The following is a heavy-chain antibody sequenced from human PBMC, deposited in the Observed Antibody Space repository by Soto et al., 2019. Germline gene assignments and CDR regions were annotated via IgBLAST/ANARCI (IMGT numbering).Heavy chain of an antibody. Sequence: QVQLVQSGAEVKKPGASVKVSCKASGYTFTSYGISWVRQAPGQGLEGMGWISAYNGNTNYAPKLQGRVTMTTDPSTSTAYMELRRLRSADTAVYYCASVVDDYGDFWYFDLWGRGTLVTVSS. CDR1: GYTFTSYG. D-gene: IGHD4-17*01. V-gene: IGHV1-18*04. CDR2: ISAYNGNT. CDR3: ASVVDDYGDFWYFDL. J-gene: IGHJ2*01.